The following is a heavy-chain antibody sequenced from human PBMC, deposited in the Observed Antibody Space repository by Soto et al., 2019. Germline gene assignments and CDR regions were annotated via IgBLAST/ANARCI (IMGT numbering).Heavy chain of an antibody. J-gene: IGHJ4*02. D-gene: IGHD3-22*01. CDR2: IYHSGST. CDR1: GGSISSSNW. Sequence: SETLSLTCAVSGGSISSSNWWSWVRQPPGKGLEWIGEIYHSGSTNYNPSLKSRVTISVDKSKNQFSLKLSSVTAADTAVYYCAGDDSTINENYFDYWGQGTLVTVSS. V-gene: IGHV4-4*02. CDR3: AGDDSTINENYFDY.